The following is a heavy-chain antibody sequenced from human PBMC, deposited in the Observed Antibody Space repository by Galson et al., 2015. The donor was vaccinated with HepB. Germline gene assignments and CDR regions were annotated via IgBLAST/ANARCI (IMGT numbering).Heavy chain of an antibody. D-gene: IGHD3-22*01. CDR3: ARDLHKDYDSSGYHNWFDP. CDR1: GYTFTSYG. Sequence: SVKVSCKASGYTFTSYGISWVRQAPGQGLEWMGWISAYNGNTNYAQKLQGRVTMTTDTSTSTAYMELRSLRSDDTAVYYCARDLHKDYDSSGYHNWFDPWGQGTLVTVSS. J-gene: IGHJ5*02. CDR2: ISAYNGNT. V-gene: IGHV1-18*04.